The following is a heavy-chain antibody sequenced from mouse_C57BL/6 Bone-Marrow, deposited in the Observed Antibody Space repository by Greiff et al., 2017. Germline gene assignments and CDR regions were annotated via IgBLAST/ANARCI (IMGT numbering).Heavy chain of an antibody. CDR3: AYGSSNHWYFDG. J-gene: IGHJ1*01. D-gene: IGHD1-1*01. Sequence: QVQLQQSGAELVKPGASVKISCKASGYAFSSYWMNWVKQRPGKGLEWIGQIYPGDGDTNYNGKFKGKATLTADKSSSTAYMRLSSLTSEDSAVYFRAYGSSNHWYFDGWGEGTTVTVSS. CDR2: IYPGDGDT. CDR1: GYAFSSYW. V-gene: IGHV1-80*01.